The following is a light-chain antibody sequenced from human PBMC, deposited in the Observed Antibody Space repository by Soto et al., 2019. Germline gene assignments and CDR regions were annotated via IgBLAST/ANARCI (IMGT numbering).Light chain of an antibody. CDR1: QSDSSSY. J-gene: IGKJ1*01. V-gene: IGKV3-20*01. CDR2: GTS. CDR3: QQYSSSAWT. Sequence: EIVLTQSPGTLSLSPGERTTLSCSARQSDSSSYFAWYQQKPDQAPRLLIYGTSSRATGIPDRFSGSGSGTDFTLTISRLEPEDCAVYYCQQYSSSAWTFGQGTKVDIK.